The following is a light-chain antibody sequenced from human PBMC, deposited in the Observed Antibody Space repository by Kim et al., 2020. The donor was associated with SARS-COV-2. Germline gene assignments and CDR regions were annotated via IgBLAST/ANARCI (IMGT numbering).Light chain of an antibody. J-gene: IGKJ2*01. V-gene: IGKV1-16*02. CDR2: AAS. CDR3: QQYHSYPRT. Sequence: DIQMTQSPSSLSASVGDRVTITCRASQGIGNYLAWFQQKPGKAPKSLISAASTLQSGVPSKFSGSGSGTEFTLTIGNLQPEDFATYFCQQYHSYPRTFGQGTKLEI. CDR1: QGIGNY.